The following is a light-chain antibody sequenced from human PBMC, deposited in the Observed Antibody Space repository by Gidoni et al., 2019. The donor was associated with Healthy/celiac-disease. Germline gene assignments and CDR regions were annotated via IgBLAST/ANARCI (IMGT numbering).Light chain of an antibody. CDR2: SNN. V-gene: IGLV1-44*01. J-gene: IGLJ3*02. CDR1: SSNIGSNT. Sequence: QPVLTQPPSASGAPGQRVTIPCSGSSSNIGSNTVNWYQQLPGTAPKLLIYSNNQRPPGVPDRFAGSKSGTSASLAISGLQSEDEADYYCAAWDDSLNGWVFGGGTKLTV. CDR3: AAWDDSLNGWV.